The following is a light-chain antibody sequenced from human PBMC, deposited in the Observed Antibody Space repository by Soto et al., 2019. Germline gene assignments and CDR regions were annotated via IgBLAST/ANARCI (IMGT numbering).Light chain of an antibody. CDR3: QQYNTYSWT. Sequence: DIQMTQSPSTLSASVGDSVTITCRASQSISSWLAWYQQKPGKAPKLLIYDASSLKSGVPSRFSGSGSGTEFTLTISSLQPDDFATYYCQQYNTYSWTFGQGTKV. J-gene: IGKJ1*01. CDR2: DAS. V-gene: IGKV1-5*01. CDR1: QSISSW.